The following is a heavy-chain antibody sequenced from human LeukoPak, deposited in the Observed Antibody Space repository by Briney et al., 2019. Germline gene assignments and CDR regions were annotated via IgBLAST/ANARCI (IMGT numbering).Heavy chain of an antibody. V-gene: IGHV3-33*01. J-gene: IGHJ4*02. D-gene: IGHD2-21*01. Sequence: GGSLRLSCAASGGTLTTSGIHWVRQAPGKGLEWVAVLFYDGSNEFYSDSVKGRFTISRDTAKNMVYLQMSSLRAEDTGVYYCTRDRRSMDYWGQGTLVTVSS. CDR1: GGTLTTSG. CDR2: LFYDGSNE. CDR3: TRDRRSMDY.